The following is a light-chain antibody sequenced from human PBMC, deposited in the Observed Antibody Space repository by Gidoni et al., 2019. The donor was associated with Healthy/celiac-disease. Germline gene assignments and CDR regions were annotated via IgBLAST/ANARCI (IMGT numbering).Light chain of an antibody. CDR3: QQRSNWPPMYT. Sequence: EIVLTQSPATLSLSPGERATLSCRASQSVSSYLAWYQQKPGQAPRLLIYDASNRATGIPARFSGSGSGTDFTLTISSLEPEDFAFYYCQQRSNWPPMYTFXQXTKLXIK. J-gene: IGKJ2*01. CDR1: QSVSSY. CDR2: DAS. V-gene: IGKV3-11*01.